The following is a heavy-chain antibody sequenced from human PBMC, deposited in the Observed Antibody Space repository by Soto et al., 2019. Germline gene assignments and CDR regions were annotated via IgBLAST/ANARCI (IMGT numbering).Heavy chain of an antibody. CDR2: FDPEDGET. Sequence: ASVKVSCKVSGYTLTELSMHWVRQAPGKGLEWMGGFDPEDGETIYAQKFQGRVTMTEDTSTDTAYMELSSLRSEDTAVYYCATRERARSVGRWIYYFDYWGQGTLVTVSS. CDR1: GYTLTELS. V-gene: IGHV1-24*01. CDR3: ATRERARSVGRWIYYFDY. J-gene: IGHJ4*02. D-gene: IGHD5-12*01.